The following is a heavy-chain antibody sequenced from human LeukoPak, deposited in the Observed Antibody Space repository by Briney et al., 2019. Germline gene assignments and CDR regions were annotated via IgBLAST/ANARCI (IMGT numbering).Heavy chain of an antibody. V-gene: IGHV1-2*02. J-gene: IGHJ4*02. CDR1: GYTFTDYY. Sequence: ASVKVSCKASGYTFTDYYIHWLRQAPGQGLEWMGWISANIGGTNYAQKFRGRVTMTKNTSISTAYMELSGLTPDDTAAYYCARDGSFDYWGQGTLVTVSS. CDR3: ARDGSFDY. CDR2: ISANIGGT. D-gene: IGHD5-12*01.